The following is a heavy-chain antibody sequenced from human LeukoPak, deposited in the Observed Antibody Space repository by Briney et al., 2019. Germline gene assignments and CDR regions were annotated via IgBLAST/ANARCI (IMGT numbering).Heavy chain of an antibody. D-gene: IGHD1-26*01. V-gene: IGHV1-46*01. CDR2: INPSGGST. CDR1: GYTFTGYY. Sequence: ASVKVSCKASGYTFTGYYMHWVRQAPGQGLEWMGIINPSGGSTSYAQKFQGRVTMTRDMSTSTVYMELSSLRSEDTAVYYCARDGGEWELLGDFDYWGQGTLVTVSS. CDR3: ARDGGEWELLGDFDY. J-gene: IGHJ4*02.